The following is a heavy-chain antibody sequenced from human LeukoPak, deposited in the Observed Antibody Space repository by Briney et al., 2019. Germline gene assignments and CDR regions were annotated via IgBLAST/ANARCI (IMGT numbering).Heavy chain of an antibody. D-gene: IGHD3-3*01. V-gene: IGHV3-48*01. J-gene: IGHJ4*02. CDR2: ISSSSSTI. CDR1: GFTFSSYS. CDR3: AKEVLRFLEWQPYYYFDY. Sequence: GGSLRLSCAASGFTFSSYSMNWVRQAPGKGLEWVSYISSSSSTIYYADSVKGRFTISRDNAKNSLYLQMNSLRAEDTAVYYCAKEVLRFLEWQPYYYFDYWGQGTLVTVSS.